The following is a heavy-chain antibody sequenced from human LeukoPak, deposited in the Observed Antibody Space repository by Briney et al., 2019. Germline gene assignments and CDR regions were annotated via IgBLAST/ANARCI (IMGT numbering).Heavy chain of an antibody. CDR3: ARDDGGF. V-gene: IGHV4-59*01. D-gene: IGHD3-10*01. CDR1: GDSISPYY. Sequence: SETLSLTCTVSGDSISPYYWSWIRQPPGKELEWIGYIYYSGSTNYNPSLKSRVTISVDTSKNQFSLKLSSVTAADTAVYYCARDDGGFWGQGTLVTVSS. J-gene: IGHJ4*02. CDR2: IYYSGST.